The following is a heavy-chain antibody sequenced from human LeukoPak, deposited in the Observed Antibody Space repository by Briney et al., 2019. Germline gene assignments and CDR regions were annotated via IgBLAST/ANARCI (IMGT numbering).Heavy chain of an antibody. V-gene: IGHV4-34*01. CDR2: INHSGST. CDR1: GGSFSGYY. J-gene: IGHJ4*02. D-gene: IGHD1-14*01. Sequence: SETLSLTCAVYGGSFSGYYWSWIRQPPGKGLEWIGEINHSGSTNYNPSLKSRVTISVDTSKNQFSLKLSSVTAADTAVYYCARGYQPVYFDYWGQGTLVTVSS. CDR3: ARGYQPVYFDY.